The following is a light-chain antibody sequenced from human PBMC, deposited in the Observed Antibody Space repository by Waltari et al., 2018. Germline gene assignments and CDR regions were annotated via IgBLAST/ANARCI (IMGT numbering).Light chain of an antibody. CDR3: QVWDTSSDRVV. V-gene: IGLV3-21*03. CDR1: NVGSKS. J-gene: IGLJ2*01. Sequence: SYVLTQPPSASVAPGKTARISCGGNNVGSKSVHWYQQKPGQAPLPVVYDDSARPSGIPDRFSASNSGNTATLTISRVEHGDEADYYCQVWDTSSDRVVFGGGTKLTVL. CDR2: DDS.